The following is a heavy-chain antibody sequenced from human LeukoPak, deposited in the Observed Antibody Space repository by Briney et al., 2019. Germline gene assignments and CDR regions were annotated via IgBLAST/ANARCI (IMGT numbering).Heavy chain of an antibody. Sequence: GSSVKVSCKASGGTFRRFAMSWVRQAPGQGLEWMGGIIPIFGSANYAQKFQGRVTITADESTSTAYMELSNLRSEDTAVYYCARASRGYSYGPNYYYYYMDVWGKGTTVTVSS. J-gene: IGHJ6*03. CDR2: IIPIFGSA. V-gene: IGHV1-69*01. CDR3: ARASRGYSYGPNYYYYYMDV. CDR1: GGTFRRFA. D-gene: IGHD5-18*01.